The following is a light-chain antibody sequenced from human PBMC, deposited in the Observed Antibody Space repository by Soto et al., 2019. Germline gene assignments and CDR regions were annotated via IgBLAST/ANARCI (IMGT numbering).Light chain of an antibody. J-gene: IGLJ2*01. V-gene: IGLV1-44*01. CDR2: RNN. CDR1: TSNLGSNS. CDR3: SAWDDSLDGVV. Sequence: QAVVSQPPSASGTPGQRVTISCSGSTSNLGSNSVNWYQHLPGTAPKLLIYRNNQRPSGVPDRFSGSKSGTSASLAISGLQSEDEADYYCSAWDDSLDGVVFGGGTKLTVL.